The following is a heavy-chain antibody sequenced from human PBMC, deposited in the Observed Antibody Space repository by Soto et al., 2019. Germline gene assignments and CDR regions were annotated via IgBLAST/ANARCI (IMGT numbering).Heavy chain of an antibody. D-gene: IGHD3-16*01. V-gene: IGHV3-66*01. CDR2: IYSGGST. CDR3: ARDPWAADY. CDR1: GFTVSTKY. Sequence: EVQLVESGGGLVQPGGSLRLSCAASGFTVSTKYMSWVRQAPGKGLEWVSVIYSGGSTFYADSVRGRFIISRNNSMNTVNLQINSLRAEDTAVYYCARDPWAADYWGQGTLVTVSS. J-gene: IGHJ4*02.